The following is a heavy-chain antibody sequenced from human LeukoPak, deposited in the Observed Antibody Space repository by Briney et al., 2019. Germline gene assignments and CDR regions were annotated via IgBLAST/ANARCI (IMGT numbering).Heavy chain of an antibody. CDR3: AGEAGHH. CDR1: GGSISSYY. J-gene: IGHJ5*02. CDR2: IYYSGST. Sequence: SETLSLTCTVSGGSISSYYWSWVRQPPGKGLEWIGYIYYSGSTNYNPSLKSRVTISVDTSKNQFSLKLSSATAADTAVYYCAGEAGHHWGQGTLVTVSS. V-gene: IGHV4-59*01.